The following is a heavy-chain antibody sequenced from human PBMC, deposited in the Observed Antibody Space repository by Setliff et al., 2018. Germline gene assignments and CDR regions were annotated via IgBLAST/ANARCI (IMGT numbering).Heavy chain of an antibody. CDR1: GGSMTDFF. Sequence: SETLSLTCSVTGGSMTDFFWNWIRQPPGKGLEWIGYIYTKGSTNYSPSLRSRVTMSLGRSRNQFSLTLNSMTAADTAIYYCARGVWGAGTGWFDPWGLGILVTVSS. CDR2: IYTKGST. J-gene: IGHJ5*02. CDR3: ARGVWGAGTGWFDP. V-gene: IGHV4-4*08. D-gene: IGHD2-8*01.